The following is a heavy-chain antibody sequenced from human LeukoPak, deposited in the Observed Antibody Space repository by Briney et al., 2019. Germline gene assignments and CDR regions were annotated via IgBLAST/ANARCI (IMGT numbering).Heavy chain of an antibody. Sequence: PSETLSLTCTVSGGSISSSSYYWGWIRQPPGKGLEWIGSIYYSGSTYYNPSLKSRVTISVDTSKNQFSLKLSSVTAADTAVYYCARDKGSGNYYAGGGVDPWGQGTLVTVSS. D-gene: IGHD1-26*01. CDR1: GGSISSSSYY. CDR3: ARDKGSGNYYAGGGVDP. V-gene: IGHV4-39*02. CDR2: IYYSGST. J-gene: IGHJ5*02.